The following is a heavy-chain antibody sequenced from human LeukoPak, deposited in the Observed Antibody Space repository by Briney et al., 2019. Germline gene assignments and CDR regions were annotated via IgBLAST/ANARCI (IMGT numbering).Heavy chain of an antibody. CDR1: GSSFSSYG. CDR2: IWYDGSNK. Sequence: GGSLRLSCAASGSSFSSYGMHWVRQAPGKGLEWVAVIWYDGSNKYYADSVKGRFTISRDNSKNTLYLQMNSLRAEDTAVYYCVKDRTTSYFDYWGQGTLVTVSS. J-gene: IGHJ4*02. D-gene: IGHD4-17*01. CDR3: VKDRTTSYFDY. V-gene: IGHV3-33*06.